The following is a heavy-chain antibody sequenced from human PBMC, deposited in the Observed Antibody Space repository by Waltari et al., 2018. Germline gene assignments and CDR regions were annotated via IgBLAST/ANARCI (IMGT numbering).Heavy chain of an antibody. CDR1: GFRFSSFG. Sequence: QVQLVESGGGVVKPGRSLRLPCAASGFRFSSFGMHWVRRAPGKGLEWVAIIWYDGSEKYYADSVKGRFTISRDNSKNTVDLQMNSLRAEDTAVYYCAVTTGGYDGMGVWGQGTTVTVSS. V-gene: IGHV3-33*01. CDR2: IWYDGSEK. D-gene: IGHD6-13*01. J-gene: IGHJ6*02. CDR3: AVTTGGYDGMGV.